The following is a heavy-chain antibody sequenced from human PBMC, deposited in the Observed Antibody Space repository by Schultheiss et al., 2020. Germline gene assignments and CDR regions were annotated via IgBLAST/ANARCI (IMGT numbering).Heavy chain of an antibody. CDR1: GGSISSYY. Sequence: SQTLSLTCTVSGGSISSYYWSWIRQPPGKGLEWIGYIYYSGSTYYNPSLKSRVTISVDTSKNQFSLKLSSVTAADTAVYYCVRLVAGSSGGLGYFDYWGQGALVTVSS. D-gene: IGHD6-19*01. CDR2: IYYSGST. J-gene: IGHJ4*02. CDR3: VRLVAGSSGGLGYFDY. V-gene: IGHV4-59*08.